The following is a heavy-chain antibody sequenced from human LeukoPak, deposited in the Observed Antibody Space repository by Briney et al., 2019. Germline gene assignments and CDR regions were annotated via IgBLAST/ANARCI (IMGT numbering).Heavy chain of an antibody. CDR2: ISGSRGST. V-gene: IGHV3-23*01. CDR3: AKLQSDGNDFWSGYSYYYYGMDV. CDR1: GFTFSSYA. Sequence: GGSLRLSCAASGFTFSSYAMSWVRQAPGKGLEWVSAISGSRGSTYYADSVKGRFTISRDNSKNTLYLQMNSLRAEDTAVYYCAKLQSDGNDFWSGYSYYYYGMDVWGQGTTVTVSS. J-gene: IGHJ6*02. D-gene: IGHD3-3*01.